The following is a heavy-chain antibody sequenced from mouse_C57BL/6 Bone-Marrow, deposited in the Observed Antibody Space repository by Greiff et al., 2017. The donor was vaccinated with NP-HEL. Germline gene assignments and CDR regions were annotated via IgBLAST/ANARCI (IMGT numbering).Heavy chain of an antibody. Sequence: EVKLMESGGDLVKPGGSLKLSCAASGFTFSSYGMSWVRQTPDKRLEWVATISSGGSYTYYPDSVKGRFTISRDNAKNTLYLQMSSLESEDTAMYYCARHGGYYVGYAMDYWGQGTSVTVSS. CDR3: ARHGGYYVGYAMDY. CDR2: ISSGGSYT. J-gene: IGHJ4*01. D-gene: IGHD2-3*01. CDR1: GFTFSSYG. V-gene: IGHV5-6*01.